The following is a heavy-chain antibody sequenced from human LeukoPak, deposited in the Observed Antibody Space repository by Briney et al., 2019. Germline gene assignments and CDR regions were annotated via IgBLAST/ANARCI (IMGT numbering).Heavy chain of an antibody. D-gene: IGHD6-13*01. V-gene: IGHV4-59*01. CDR2: VYYCGST. CDR3: ARGGKQQLVLLSGWFDP. CDR1: GGSLSSYY. Sequence: PSETLSLTCTVSGGSLSSYYWCWIRQPPGQGLEWIWYVYYCGSTNYNPSLKSGVSISVETSKNQYSLNLSSVTAAATAVYYRARGGKQQLVLLSGWFDPWGQGTLVTVSS. J-gene: IGHJ5*02.